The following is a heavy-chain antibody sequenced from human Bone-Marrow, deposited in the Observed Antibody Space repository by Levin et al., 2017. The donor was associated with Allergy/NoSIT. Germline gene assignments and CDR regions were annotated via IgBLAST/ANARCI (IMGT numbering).Heavy chain of an antibody. V-gene: IGHV4-4*02. Sequence: GSLRLSCAVSGGSISSSNWWSWVRQPPGKGLEWIGEIYHSGSTNYNPSLKSRVTISVDKSKNQFSLKLSSVTAADTAVYYCARDLDRLAALWYWGQGTLVTVSS. D-gene: IGHD3-10*01. J-gene: IGHJ4*02. CDR3: ARDLDRLAALWY. CDR1: GGSISSSNW. CDR2: IYHSGST.